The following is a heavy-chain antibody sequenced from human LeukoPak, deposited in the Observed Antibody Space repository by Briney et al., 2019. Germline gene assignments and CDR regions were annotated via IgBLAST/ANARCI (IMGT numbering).Heavy chain of an antibody. J-gene: IGHJ4*02. CDR2: IYTSGST. V-gene: IGHV4-4*07. D-gene: IGHD3-3*01. CDR3: ARGVPYGYDFWSGYYPYYFDY. Sequence: NPSETLSLTCTVSGGSISSYYWSWIRQPAGKGLEWIGRIYTSGSTNYNPSLKSRVTMSVDTSKNQFSLKLSSVTAADTAVYYCARGVPYGYDFWSGYYPYYFDYRGQGTLVTVSS. CDR1: GGSISSYY.